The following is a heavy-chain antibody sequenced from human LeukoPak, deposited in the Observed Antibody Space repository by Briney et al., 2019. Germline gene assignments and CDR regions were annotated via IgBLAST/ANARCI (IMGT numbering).Heavy chain of an antibody. Sequence: ASVKVSCKASGYTFTSCGINWVRQATGQGLEWMGWMNPNSGNTGYAQKFQGRVIMTRNTSISTAYMELSSLRSEDTAVYYCARGISSGWYDFPYYYYYYMDVWGKGTTVTISS. CDR1: GYTFTSCG. J-gene: IGHJ6*03. CDR3: ARGISSGWYDFPYYYYYYMDV. D-gene: IGHD6-19*01. CDR2: MNPNSGNT. V-gene: IGHV1-8*02.